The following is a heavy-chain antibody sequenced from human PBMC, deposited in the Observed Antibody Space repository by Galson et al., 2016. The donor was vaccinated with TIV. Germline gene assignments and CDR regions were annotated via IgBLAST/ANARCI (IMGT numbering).Heavy chain of an antibody. J-gene: IGHJ4*02. D-gene: IGHD2-2*02. CDR2: SSGSGDTI. V-gene: IGHV3-23*01. CDR1: GFTFNTNT. Sequence: SLRLSCAASGFTFNTNTMSWIRQAPGKGLEWVSTSSGSGDTIYYADSVKGRFTISRDNSKGTLYLQMSSLRVDDTAIYYCAKTQVDIVVAPAATPGYYFDYWGRGTLVTVSS. CDR3: AKTQVDIVVAPAATPGYYFDY.